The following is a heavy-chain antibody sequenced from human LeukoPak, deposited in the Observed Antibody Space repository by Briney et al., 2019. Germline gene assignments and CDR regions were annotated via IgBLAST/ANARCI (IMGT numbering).Heavy chain of an antibody. CDR1: GSSVTDYY. V-gene: IGHV3-11*01. CDR3: ARGTYYSGSGPGNWFDP. CDR2: ITKKTAI. Sequence: PGGSLRLSCAASGSSVTDYYMNWIRQSPGKGLEWVSHITKKTAIEYADSVKGRFTISRDNANNLLLLQMDSLRPEDTGVYYCARGTYYSGSGPGNWFDPWGHGTLVTVSS. D-gene: IGHD3-10*01. J-gene: IGHJ5*02.